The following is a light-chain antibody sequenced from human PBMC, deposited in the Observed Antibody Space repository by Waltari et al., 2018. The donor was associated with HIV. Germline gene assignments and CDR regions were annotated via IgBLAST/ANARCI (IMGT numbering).Light chain of an antibody. J-gene: IGKJ3*01. CDR3: QQYYSLPFT. CDR2: WAS. V-gene: IGKV4-1*01. Sequence: DIVMTQSPDSLVVYLGERATINCKYSQSVLYSSSIKNYLAWYQQQPGQSPKLLIYWASTRESGVPDRFSGGGSGTDFTLPISSLQAEDVAVYYCQQYYSLPFTFGPGTKVDIK. CDR1: QSVLYSSSIKNY.